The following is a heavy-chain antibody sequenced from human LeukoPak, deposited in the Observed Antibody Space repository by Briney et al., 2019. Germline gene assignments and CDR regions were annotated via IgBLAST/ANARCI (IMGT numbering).Heavy chain of an antibody. J-gene: IGHJ4*02. D-gene: IGHD3-10*01. CDR2: INPNSGGT. CDR3: ARDFGSGSPFIDY. Sequence: ASVKVSCKASGYTFTNSYIHWVRQAPGQGLEWMGWINPNSGGTNYAQKFQGRVTMTRDTSISTAYMELSRLRSDDTAVYYCARDFGSGSPFIDYWGQGTLVTVSS. CDR1: GYTFTNSY. V-gene: IGHV1-2*02.